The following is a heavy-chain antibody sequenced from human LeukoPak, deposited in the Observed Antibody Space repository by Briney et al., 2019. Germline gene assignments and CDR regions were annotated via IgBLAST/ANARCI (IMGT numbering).Heavy chain of an antibody. V-gene: IGHV4-34*01. CDR3: ARSPEGSGTDY. CDR2: INHSGST. Sequence: PSETLSLTCAVYGGSFSGYYWSWLRQPPGKGLEWIGEINHSGSTNYNPSLKSRVTISVDTSKNQFSLKLSSVTAADTAVYYCARSPEGSGTDYWGQGTLVTVSS. CDR1: GGSFSGYY. J-gene: IGHJ4*02. D-gene: IGHD3-10*01.